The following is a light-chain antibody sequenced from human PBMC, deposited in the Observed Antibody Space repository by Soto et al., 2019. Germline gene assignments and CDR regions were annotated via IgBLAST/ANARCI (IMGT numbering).Light chain of an antibody. J-gene: IGKJ1*01. V-gene: IGKV1-12*01. Sequence: DIQMTQAPSSVSASVGDRVPITCRASQDINNRVAWFQQRPGRAPKYLIQAASILQSGFPSRFSATGSGTDFTLTIDSLQPEDFATYYCLQVKNFPRTFGQGTKLEIK. CDR3: LQVKNFPRT. CDR2: AAS. CDR1: QDINNR.